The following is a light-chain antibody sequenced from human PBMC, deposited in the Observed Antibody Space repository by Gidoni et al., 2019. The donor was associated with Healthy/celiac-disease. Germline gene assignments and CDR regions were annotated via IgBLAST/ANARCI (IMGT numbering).Light chain of an antibody. CDR3: QQYNSYSST. J-gene: IGKJ2*01. V-gene: IGKV1-5*03. CDR1: QSSSSW. Sequence: DIQIPQSPSTLSASLGDRVTITCRASQSSSSWLAWYQQKPGKAPKLLIYKASSLERGVPSRFSGSGSGTEFTLTISSLQPDDFATYYCQQYNSYSSTFGQGTKLEIK. CDR2: KAS.